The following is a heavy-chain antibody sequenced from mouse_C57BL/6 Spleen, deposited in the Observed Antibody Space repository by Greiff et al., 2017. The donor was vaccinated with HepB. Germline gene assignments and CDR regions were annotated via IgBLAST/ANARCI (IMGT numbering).Heavy chain of an antibody. D-gene: IGHD2-5*01. CDR2: IYPGDGDT. CDR1: GYAFSSSW. J-gene: IGHJ4*01. Sequence: LQQSGPELVKPGASVKISCKASGYAFSSSWMNWVKQRPGKGLEWIGRIYPGDGDTNYNGKFKGKATLTADKSSSTAYMQLSSLTSEDSAVYFCARMAYYSNDAMDYWGQGTSVTVSS. CDR3: ARMAYYSNDAMDY. V-gene: IGHV1-82*01.